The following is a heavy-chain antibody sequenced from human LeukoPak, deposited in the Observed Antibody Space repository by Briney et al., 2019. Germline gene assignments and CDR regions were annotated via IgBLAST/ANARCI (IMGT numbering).Heavy chain of an antibody. CDR1: GGTFSSYA. D-gene: IGHD3-3*01. Sequence: ASVTVSCKASGGTFSSYAISWVRQAPGQGLEWMGGIIPIFGTANYAQTFQGRVTVTADESTSTAYMELSSLRSEDTAVYYCARERVWSGYYTEDGDYWGQGTLVTVSS. J-gene: IGHJ4*02. V-gene: IGHV1-69*13. CDR3: ARERVWSGYYTEDGDY. CDR2: IIPIFGTA.